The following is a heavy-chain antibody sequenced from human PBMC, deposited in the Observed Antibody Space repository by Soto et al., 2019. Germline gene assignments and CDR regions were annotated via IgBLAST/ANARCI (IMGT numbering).Heavy chain of an antibody. D-gene: IGHD6-6*01. Sequence: PVGSLRLSCAASGFTFSSYSMNWVRQAPGKGLEWVSSISSSSSYIYYADSVKGRFTISRDNAKNSLYLQMNSLRAEDTAVYYCARDGLSSSPLDYWGQGTLVTVSS. J-gene: IGHJ4*02. V-gene: IGHV3-21*01. CDR3: ARDGLSSSPLDY. CDR1: GFTFSSYS. CDR2: ISSSSSYI.